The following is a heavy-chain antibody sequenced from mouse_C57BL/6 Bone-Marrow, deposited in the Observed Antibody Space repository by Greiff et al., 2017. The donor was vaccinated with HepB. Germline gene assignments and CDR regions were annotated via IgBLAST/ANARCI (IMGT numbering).Heavy chain of an antibody. CDR3: ARIWWDESRYFDY. CDR1: GYTFTDYY. J-gene: IGHJ2*01. CDR2: IYPGSGNT. V-gene: IGHV1-76*01. Sequence: QVQLKQSGAELVRPGASVKLSCKASGYTFTDYYINWVKQRPGQGLEWIARIYPGSGNTYYNEKFKGKATLTAEKSSSTAYMQLSSLTSEDSAVYFCARIWWDESRYFDYWGQGTTLTVSS. D-gene: IGHD1-1*02.